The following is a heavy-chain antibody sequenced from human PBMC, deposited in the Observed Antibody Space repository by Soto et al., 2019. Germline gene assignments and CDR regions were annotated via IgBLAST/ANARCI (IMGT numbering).Heavy chain of an antibody. CDR1: GESFTGYY. J-gene: IGHJ6*03. CDR2: INHSGTT. D-gene: IGHD3-3*01. Sequence: QVQLQQWGAGLLRPSETLSLTCAVYGESFTGYYWSWIRQPPGAGLEWIGEINHSGTTNYNPSLKSRVIISVDTSKNQFSLKLSSVTAADTAVYYCARGYYDFWSGFPSMDVWGKGTTVTVSS. V-gene: IGHV4-34*01. CDR3: ARGYYDFWSGFPSMDV.